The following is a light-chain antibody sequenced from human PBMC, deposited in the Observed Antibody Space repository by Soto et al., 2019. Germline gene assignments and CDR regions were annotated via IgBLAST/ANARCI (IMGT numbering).Light chain of an antibody. CDR2: EGF. CDR1: SSDVGGSGL. J-gene: IGLJ2*01. CDR3: CSYAGRSNWDVV. V-gene: IGLV2-23*01. Sequence: QSALTQPASVSGSPGQSITISCTGTSSDVGGSGLVSWYQFHPGKAPKLLIFEGFKRPSGVSNRFSGSKSGSTAYLTISGLQAEDEADYYCCSYAGRSNWDVVFGGGTKLTVL.